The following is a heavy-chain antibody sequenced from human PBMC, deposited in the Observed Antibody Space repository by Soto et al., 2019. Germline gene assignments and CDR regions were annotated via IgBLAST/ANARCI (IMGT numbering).Heavy chain of an antibody. CDR3: ARVREHYYYYGMDV. CDR1: GYTFTSYD. Sequence: ASVKVSCNASGYTFTSYDINGVRQATGQGLEWMGWMNPNSGNTGYAQKFQGRVIMTRNTSISTAYMELSSLRSEDTAVYYCARVREHYYYYGMDVWGQGTPVTVSS. J-gene: IGHJ6*02. CDR2: MNPNSGNT. V-gene: IGHV1-8*01. D-gene: IGHD1-1*01.